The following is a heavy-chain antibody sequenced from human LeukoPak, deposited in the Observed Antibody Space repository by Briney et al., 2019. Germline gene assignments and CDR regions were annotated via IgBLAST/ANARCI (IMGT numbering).Heavy chain of an antibody. CDR2: INAGNGNT. CDR1: GYTFTSYA. V-gene: IGHV1-3*01. D-gene: IGHD4-11*01. J-gene: IGHJ4*02. CDR3: ARGGESYSIDY. Sequence: ASVKVSCKASGYTFTSYAMHWVRQAPGQRLEWMGWINAGNGNTKYSLKFQGRVTITRDTSASTAYMELSSLRSEDTAVYYCARGGESYSIDYWGQGTLVTASS.